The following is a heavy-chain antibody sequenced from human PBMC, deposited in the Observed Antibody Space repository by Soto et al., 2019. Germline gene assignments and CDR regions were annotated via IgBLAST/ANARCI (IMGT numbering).Heavy chain of an antibody. J-gene: IGHJ3*02. V-gene: IGHV3-23*01. Sequence: GGSLRLSCAASGFTFSGYAMSWVRQSPGKGLEWVSAISGSGGSTYYADSVKGRFTISRDNSKNTLYLQMNSLRAEDTAVYYCARYLRDGAFDIWGQGTMVTVSS. CDR1: GFTFSGYA. D-gene: IGHD3-16*01. CDR2: ISGSGGST. CDR3: ARYLRDGAFDI.